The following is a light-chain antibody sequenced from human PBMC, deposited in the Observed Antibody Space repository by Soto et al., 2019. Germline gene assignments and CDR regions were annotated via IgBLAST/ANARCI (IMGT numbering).Light chain of an antibody. J-gene: IGLJ2*01. V-gene: IGLV2-23*02. Sequence: QSVLTQPASVSGSPGQSITISCTGTSSDVGGYNLVSWYQQHPGKAPKLMIYEVSKRPSGVSNRFSGSKSGNTASLTISGLQAEVEADYYCCSYAGSSTYVVFCGGTKVTVL. CDR3: CSYAGSSTYVV. CDR2: EVS. CDR1: SSDVGGYNL.